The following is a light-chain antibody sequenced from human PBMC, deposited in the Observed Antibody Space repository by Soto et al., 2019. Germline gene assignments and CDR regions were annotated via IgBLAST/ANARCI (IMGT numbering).Light chain of an antibody. CDR1: NSDVGAHNY. J-gene: IGLJ3*02. CDR3: CSYAGSYTWV. V-gene: IGLV2-11*01. CDR2: DVS. Sequence: QSALTQPRSVSGSPGQSVTTSCTGTNSDVGAHNYVSWYQQHPGKAPKLMLYDVSRRPSGVPDRFSGSKSGNTASLTISGLQAEDEADYYCCSYAGSYTWVFGGGTKLTVL.